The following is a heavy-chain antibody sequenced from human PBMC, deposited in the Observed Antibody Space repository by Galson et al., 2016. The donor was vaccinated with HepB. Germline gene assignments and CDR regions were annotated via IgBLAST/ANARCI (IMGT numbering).Heavy chain of an antibody. V-gene: IGHV4-4*02. D-gene: IGHD2-21*01. J-gene: IGHJ3*01. CDR1: GDSVSGTNY. CDR3: VGHCGGCDCYRAFDV. Sequence: SETLSLTCAVSGDSVSGTNYWSWVRQSPGTGLEWIGEIHHSGATNYNPSLKSRVTLSVDKSNNHLSLELTSVTAADTAVYSCVGHCGGCDCYRAFDVWGQVAMVTVSS. CDR2: IHHSGAT.